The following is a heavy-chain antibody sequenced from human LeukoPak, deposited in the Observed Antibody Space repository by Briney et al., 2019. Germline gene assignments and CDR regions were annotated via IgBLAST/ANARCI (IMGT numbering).Heavy chain of an antibody. CDR2: IYHAGIT. V-gene: IGHV4-38-2*02. CDR3: ARFTMIALFDD. J-gene: IGHJ4*02. D-gene: IGHD3-22*01. CDR1: GYSISSGYSISSGYY. Sequence: PSETLSLTCSVSGYSISSGYSISSGYYWVWIRRPPGKGLEWIGSIYHAGITYYNSSLKSRVTISIDTSKNQSSLKRSSATAADTALYYCARFTMIALFDDWGQGTLVTVSS.